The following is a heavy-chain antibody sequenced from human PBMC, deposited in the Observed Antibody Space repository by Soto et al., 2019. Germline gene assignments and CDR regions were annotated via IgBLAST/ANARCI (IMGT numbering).Heavy chain of an antibody. J-gene: IGHJ6*02. CDR3: ARVAGGSGSYSGYYYYYGMDV. CDR1: GYSFTSYW. CDR2: IDPSDSYT. Sequence: GESLKISSKGSGYSFTSYWISWVRQMPGKGLEWMGRIDPSDSYTNYSPSFQGHVTISADKSISTAYLQWSSLKASDTAMYYCARVAGGSGSYSGYYYYYGMDVWGQGTTVTVSS. D-gene: IGHD3-10*01. V-gene: IGHV5-10-1*01.